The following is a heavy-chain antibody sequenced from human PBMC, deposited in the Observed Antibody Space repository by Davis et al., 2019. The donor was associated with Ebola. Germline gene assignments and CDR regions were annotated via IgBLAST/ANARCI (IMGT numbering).Heavy chain of an antibody. CDR3: ARGGVVLAARIYFDS. CDR1: GGNFNNYV. J-gene: IGHJ4*02. CDR2: IIPLFGTA. Sequence: SVKVSCKAAGGNFNNYVISWVRQAPVQGLDWMGGIIPLFGTAKYAEKFQGRVTITADASTSTAYMELSSLTSEDTAIYYCARGGVVLAARIYFDSWGQGTLVSVSS. V-gene: IGHV1-69*13. D-gene: IGHD2-15*01.